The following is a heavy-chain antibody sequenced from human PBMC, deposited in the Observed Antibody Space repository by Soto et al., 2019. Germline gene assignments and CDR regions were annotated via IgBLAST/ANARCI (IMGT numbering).Heavy chain of an antibody. J-gene: IGHJ4*02. Sequence: EVQLVESGGGLVQPGGSLRLSCAASGFTFRGYWMNWVRQAPGKGLVWVSHITTDGGSTNYADSVKGRFTISRDNAKDTLYLYMSSLRVDDTAVYYCARDRDIVGASPLAYWGQGNLVTVAS. D-gene: IGHD1-26*01. V-gene: IGHV3-74*01. CDR2: ITTDGGST. CDR3: ARDRDIVGASPLAY. CDR1: GFTFRGYW.